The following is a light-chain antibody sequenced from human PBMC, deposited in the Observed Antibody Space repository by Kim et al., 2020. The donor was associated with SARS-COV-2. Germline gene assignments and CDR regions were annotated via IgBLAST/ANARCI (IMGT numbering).Light chain of an antibody. J-gene: IGKJ3*01. CDR3: QQYNNWPFT. Sequence: VSTGETATLSCRASQSVSSNLAWYQQKPGQAPRLLIYAGSTRATGIPATFSGSGSGADFTLTISSLQSEDFAIYYCQQYNNWPFTFGPGTKVDIK. CDR1: QSVSSN. V-gene: IGKV3-15*01. CDR2: AGS.